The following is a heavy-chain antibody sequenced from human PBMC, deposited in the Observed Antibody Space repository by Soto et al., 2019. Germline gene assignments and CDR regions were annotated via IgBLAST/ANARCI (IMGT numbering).Heavy chain of an antibody. D-gene: IGHD6-13*01. CDR3: ARTAAAGKYYYGMDV. V-gene: IGHV5-51*01. CDR2: IYPGDSDT. CDR1: GYSFTSYW. Sequence: PGESLKISCKGSGYSFTSYWIGWVRQMPGKGLEWMGIIYPGDSDTRYSPSFQGQVTISADKSISTTYLQWSSLKASDTAMYYCARTAAAGKYYYGMDVWGQGTTVTVSS. J-gene: IGHJ6*02.